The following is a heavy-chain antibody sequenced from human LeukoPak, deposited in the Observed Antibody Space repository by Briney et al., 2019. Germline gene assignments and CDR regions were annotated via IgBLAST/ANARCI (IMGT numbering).Heavy chain of an antibody. CDR2: ISGSGDST. CDR3: AKTRPLDSSSWSHGDY. J-gene: IGHJ4*02. D-gene: IGHD6-13*01. V-gene: IGHV3-23*01. Sequence: GGSLRLSCAASGFTFSSYAMSWVRQAPGKGLEWVSAISGSGDSTYYGDSVKGRFTISRDNSKNTLYPQMNSLRAEDTAVYYCAKTRPLDSSSWSHGDYWGQGTLVTVSS. CDR1: GFTFSSYA.